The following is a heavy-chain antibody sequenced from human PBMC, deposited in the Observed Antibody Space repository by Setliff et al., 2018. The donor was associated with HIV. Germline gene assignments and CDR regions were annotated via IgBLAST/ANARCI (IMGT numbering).Heavy chain of an antibody. CDR2: IGYTSDSYT. CDR3: AVGRFRYYFDY. J-gene: IGHJ4*02. Sequence: PGGSLRLSCAASGFSFSSYGMNWVRQAPGKGLEWVSYIGYTSDSYTNYADSVKGRFTISRDNAKNSLSLQMNSLRAEDTAIYYCAVGRFRYYFDYWGQGALVTVSS. V-gene: IGHV3-21*05. D-gene: IGHD2-15*01. CDR1: GFSFSSYG.